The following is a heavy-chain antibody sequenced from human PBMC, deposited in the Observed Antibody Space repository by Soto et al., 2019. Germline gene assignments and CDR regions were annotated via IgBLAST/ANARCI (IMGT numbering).Heavy chain of an antibody. J-gene: IGHJ5*02. V-gene: IGHV4-31*03. CDR3: ERDGSSTAKWLDH. Sequence: PXQTLPLPCTVSGASLHIGWYDWAWIRQNPGKGLEWIGYIYYTGVTYYNPSLGSRVNISVDTSKNQFSLELTSVTAADTAVYYCERDGSSTAKWLDHWGQGLLVTVS. D-gene: IGHD2-2*01. CDR2: IYYTGVT. CDR1: GASLHIGWYD.